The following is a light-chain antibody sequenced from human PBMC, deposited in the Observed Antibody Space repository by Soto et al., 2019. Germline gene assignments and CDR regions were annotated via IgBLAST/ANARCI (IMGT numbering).Light chain of an antibody. J-gene: IGKJ2*01. Sequence: DIQMTQSPSSLSASVGDRVTITCRASQRVGDYLNWYQQRPGKAPNLLIHSASTLQSGVPSRFSGSGSGTDFTLTISSLQPEDFATYYCQQLTNFRFTFGQGTKLDIK. V-gene: IGKV1-39*01. CDR1: QRVGDY. CDR2: SAS. CDR3: QQLTNFRFT.